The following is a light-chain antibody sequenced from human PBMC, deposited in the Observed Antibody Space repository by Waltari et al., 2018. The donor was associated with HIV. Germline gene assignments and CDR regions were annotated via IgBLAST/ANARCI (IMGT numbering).Light chain of an antibody. J-gene: IGLJ2*01. CDR2: QDR. CDR3: QAWDTSTAV. V-gene: IGLV3-1*01. CDR1: KLGDQN. Sequence: SYELTQPPSVSVSPGQTASITCSGDKLGDQNACWYPQKPGQSPVLVIFQDRKRPSGIPERFSGSNSGNTATLTIGGTQAMDEADYYCQAWDTSTAVFGGGTKLTVL.